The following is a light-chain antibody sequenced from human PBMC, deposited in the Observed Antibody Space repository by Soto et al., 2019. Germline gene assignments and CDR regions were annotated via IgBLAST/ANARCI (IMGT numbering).Light chain of an antibody. CDR2: DAS. CDR3: QQFDNYPIT. J-gene: IGKJ5*01. Sequence: AIQLTQSPSSLSAAVGDRVTITCRASQGISDALAWYQQKPGKAPRLLIYDASSLESGVPSRFSGSGSGTDFPLTISSLQPEDFATYYCQQFDNYPITFGQGTRLEIK. CDR1: QGISDA. V-gene: IGKV1D-13*01.